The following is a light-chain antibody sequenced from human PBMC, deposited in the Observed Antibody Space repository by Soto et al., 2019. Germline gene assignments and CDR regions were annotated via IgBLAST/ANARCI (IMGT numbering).Light chain of an antibody. CDR2: GAS. Sequence: DIVLTQSPGTLSLSAGERATLSCRASQTISSNYLAWYQQKPGQAPRLLIFGASYRATGIPDRFSVSGSGTDLTLTISRLEPEDVAVYYCQQYGRSPPEFTFGPGTKVDIK. J-gene: IGKJ3*01. CDR1: QTISSNY. CDR3: QQYGRSPPEFT. V-gene: IGKV3-20*01.